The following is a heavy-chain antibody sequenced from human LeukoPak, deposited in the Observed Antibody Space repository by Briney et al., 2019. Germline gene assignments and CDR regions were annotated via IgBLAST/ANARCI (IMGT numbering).Heavy chain of an antibody. V-gene: IGHV4-34*01. Sequence: PSETLSLTCAVYGGSFSGYYWSWIRQPPGKGLEWIGEINQSGSTNYNPSLKSRVTISVDTSKNQFSLKLSSVTAADTAVYYCVRGLDTAMANVYYYYYYYMDVWGKGTTVTVSS. CDR2: INQSGST. CDR1: GGSFSGYY. D-gene: IGHD5-18*01. J-gene: IGHJ6*03. CDR3: VRGLDTAMANVYYYYYYYMDV.